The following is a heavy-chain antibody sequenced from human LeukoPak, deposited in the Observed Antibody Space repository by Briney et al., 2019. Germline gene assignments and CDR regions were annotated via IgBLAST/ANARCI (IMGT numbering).Heavy chain of an antibody. Sequence: GGSLRLSCAASGFTVSSNYMSWVRQAPGKGLEYVSAISSNGGSTYYANSVKGRFTISRDNSKNTLYLQMGSLRAEDMAVYYCRGVGATRDYWGQGTLVTVSS. CDR1: GFTVSSNY. D-gene: IGHD1-26*01. V-gene: IGHV3-64*01. CDR3: RGVGATRDY. CDR2: ISSNGGST. J-gene: IGHJ4*02.